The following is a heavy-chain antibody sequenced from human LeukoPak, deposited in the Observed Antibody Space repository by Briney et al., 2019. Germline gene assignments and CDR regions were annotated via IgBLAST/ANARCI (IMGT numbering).Heavy chain of an antibody. Sequence: PGGSLRLSCAASGFTFSDNYMSWIRQAPGKGLEWIGSIYYSGSTYYNPSLKSRVTISVDTSKNRFSLKLSSVTAADTAVYYCARVLRIQLWLNYFDYWGQGTLVTVSS. CDR2: IYYSGST. D-gene: IGHD5-18*01. CDR1: GFTFSDNY. CDR3: ARVLRIQLWLNYFDY. V-gene: IGHV4-38-2*01. J-gene: IGHJ4*02.